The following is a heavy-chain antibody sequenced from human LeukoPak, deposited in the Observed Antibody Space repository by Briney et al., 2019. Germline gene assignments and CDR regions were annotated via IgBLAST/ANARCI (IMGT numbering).Heavy chain of an antibody. CDR2: IWYDGSNK. CDR1: GITFSSYG. J-gene: IGHJ3*02. CDR3: AKDIRSGIEAFDI. V-gene: IGHV3-33*06. Sequence: GGSLRLSCAASGITFSSYGMHWVRQAPGKGLEWVAVIWYDGSNKYYADSVKGRFTISRDNSKNTLYLQMNSLRAEDTAVYYCAKDIRSGIEAFDIWGQGTMVTVSS.